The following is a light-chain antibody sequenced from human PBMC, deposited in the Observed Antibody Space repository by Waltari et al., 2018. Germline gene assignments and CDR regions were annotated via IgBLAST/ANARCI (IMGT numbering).Light chain of an antibody. V-gene: IGLV1-47*01. CDR1: SPNIGSNS. J-gene: IGLJ2*01. Sequence: QSVLTQPPSASGAPGQSVTISCSGSSPNIGSNSVYLYQQFPGTAPRLLIYRNFQGPSGVPERFSGSKSGTSASLAISGLRSEDEADYYCAVWDDNLYGVVFGGGTKLTVL. CDR3: AVWDDNLYGVV. CDR2: RNF.